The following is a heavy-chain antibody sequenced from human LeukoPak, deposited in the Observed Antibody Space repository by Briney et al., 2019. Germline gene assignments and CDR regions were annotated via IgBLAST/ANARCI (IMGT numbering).Heavy chain of an antibody. CDR1: GGSVSGYY. V-gene: IGHV4-59*02. CDR3: ARIHRYCSGGACYVLDN. D-gene: IGHD2-15*01. CDR2: VYYSGST. Sequence: SETLSLICVVSGGSVSGYYWGWIRQPPGRGLEWMGYVYYSGSTNYNPSFKSRITISVDTSRNQFSLQLSSVTAADTAVYYCARIHRYCSGGACYVLDNWGQGTLVAVSS. J-gene: IGHJ4*02.